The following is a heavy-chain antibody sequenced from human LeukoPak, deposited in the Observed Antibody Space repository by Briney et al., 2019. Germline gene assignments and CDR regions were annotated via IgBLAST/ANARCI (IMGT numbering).Heavy chain of an antibody. D-gene: IGHD6-25*01. V-gene: IGHV4-4*07. Sequence: SETLSLTCTVSGGSISSYYWSWIRQPAGKGLEWIGRIYTSGSTNYNPSLKSRVTISVDTSKNQFSLKLSSVTAADTAVYYCARDLADSSGSNAFDIWGLGTMVTVSS. CDR1: GGSISSYY. CDR3: ARDLADSSGSNAFDI. J-gene: IGHJ3*02. CDR2: IYTSGST.